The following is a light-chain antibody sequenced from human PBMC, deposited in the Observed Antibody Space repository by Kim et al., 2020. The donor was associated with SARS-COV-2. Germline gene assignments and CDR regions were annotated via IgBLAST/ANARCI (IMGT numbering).Light chain of an antibody. CDR2: GAS. CDR3: HQYNNWPST. CDR1: QTISNN. Sequence: APPGESASLCCRRSQTISNNLAWYQQKPGQTPRLLICGASIRSTCVPAMFSGSRSGTEFTLSISSLQSDDSVVYYCHQYNNWPSTFGQGTKVDIK. J-gene: IGKJ1*01. V-gene: IGKV3-15*01.